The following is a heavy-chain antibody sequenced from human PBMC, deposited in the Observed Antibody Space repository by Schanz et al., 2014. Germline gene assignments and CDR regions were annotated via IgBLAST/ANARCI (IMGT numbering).Heavy chain of an antibody. D-gene: IGHD1-1*01. CDR2: IRSSSTPI. V-gene: IGHV3-48*01. Sequence: EVQLVEPGGGWVQPGGSLRLSCAASGFTFSDYSMNWVRQAPGKGPEWVSYIRSSSTPIYYADSVKGRFTISRDNSKNTLYLQMDSLRAEDTAVYFCAKKVPAYKPFDSWGQGTLVTVSS. J-gene: IGHJ4*02. CDR3: AKKVPAYKPFDS. CDR1: GFTFSDYS.